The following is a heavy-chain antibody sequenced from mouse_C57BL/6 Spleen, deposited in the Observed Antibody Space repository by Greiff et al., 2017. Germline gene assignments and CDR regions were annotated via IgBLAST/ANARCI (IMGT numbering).Heavy chain of an antibody. Sequence: EVMLVESGGGLVQPGGSMKLSCVASGFTFSNYWMNWVRQSPEKGLEWVAQIRLKSDNYATHYAESVKGRFTISRDDSKSSVYLQMNNLRAEDTGIYYCTGGDDYDGFYFDVWGTGTTVTVSS. CDR1: GFTFSNYW. CDR2: IRLKSDNYAT. V-gene: IGHV6-3*01. CDR3: TGGDDYDGFYFDV. J-gene: IGHJ1*03. D-gene: IGHD2-4*01.